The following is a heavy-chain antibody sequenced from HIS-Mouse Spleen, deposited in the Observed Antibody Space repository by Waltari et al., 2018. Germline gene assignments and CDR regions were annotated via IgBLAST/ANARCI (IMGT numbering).Heavy chain of an antibody. CDR2: ISGRGGRT. D-gene: IGHD5-12*01. Sequence: EVQLLESGGGLVQPGGSLRLSCAASGFTFSSYAMSCVRQAPGKGLEWVSAISGRGGRTYYADSVKGRCNISRDNSKNTLYLQMNSLRAEDTAVYYCAKDRLVATRGKGDGSQGIDYWGQGTLVTVSS. J-gene: IGHJ4*02. CDR1: GFTFSSYA. CDR3: AKDRLVATRGKGDGSQGIDY. V-gene: IGHV3-23*01.